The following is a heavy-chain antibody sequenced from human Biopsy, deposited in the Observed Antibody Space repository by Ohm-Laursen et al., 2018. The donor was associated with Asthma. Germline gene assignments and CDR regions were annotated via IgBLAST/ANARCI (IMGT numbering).Heavy chain of an antibody. CDR1: GFTVSRDY. CDR2: IYSGGTS. Sequence: SLRLSCAASGFTVSRDYMFWVRQALGKGLEWVSVIYSGGTSHTADSVRGRFTISRDYSKNTLYLQMHSLRAEDTAVYYCARGDSSGWSQYYFDYWGQGTLVTVSS. D-gene: IGHD6-19*01. CDR3: ARGDSSGWSQYYFDY. V-gene: IGHV3-53*01. J-gene: IGHJ4*02.